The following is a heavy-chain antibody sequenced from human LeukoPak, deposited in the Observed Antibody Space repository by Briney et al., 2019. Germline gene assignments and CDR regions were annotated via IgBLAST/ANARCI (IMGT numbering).Heavy chain of an antibody. V-gene: IGHV3-48*01. CDR2: ISSSSSSI. CDR1: GFTLSSYS. J-gene: IGHJ4*02. CDR3: ARVLFGE. D-gene: IGHD3-10*02. Sequence: PGGSLRLSCAASGFTLSSYSMNWVRQAPGKGLEWVSYISSSSSSIYYADSVKSRFTISRDNAKNSLYLQMNSLRAEDTAVYYCARVLFGEWGQGTLVTVSS.